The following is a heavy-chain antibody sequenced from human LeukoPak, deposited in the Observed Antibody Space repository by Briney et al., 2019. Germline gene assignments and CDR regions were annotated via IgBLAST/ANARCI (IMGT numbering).Heavy chain of an antibody. Sequence: PGGSLRLSCAASGFTFSNYWMHWVRQAPGKGLVWVSRINTDGSTINYADSVKDRFTISRDNAKNTLYLQMNSLRVEDTAVYYCAKKGQADDGGKPDWGQGTLVIVSS. CDR3: AKKGQADDGGKPD. CDR2: INTDGSTI. J-gene: IGHJ4*02. V-gene: IGHV3-74*01. CDR1: GFTFSNYW.